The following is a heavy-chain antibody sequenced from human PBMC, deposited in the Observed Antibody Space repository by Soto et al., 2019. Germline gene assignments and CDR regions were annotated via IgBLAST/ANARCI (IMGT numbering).Heavy chain of an antibody. D-gene: IGHD6-13*01. V-gene: IGHV3-23*01. Sequence: EVQLLESGGGLVQPGGSLRLSCAASGFFFSSYAMSWVRQAPGKGLEWVSGIGGSGGYKSYADSVKGRFTISRDNSKITLYLQMESLGAEDTAVYYCAKDAAMVSSTFNYFDYWGQGTLVAVSS. J-gene: IGHJ4*02. CDR2: IGGSGGYK. CDR3: AKDAAMVSSTFNYFDY. CDR1: GFFFSSYA.